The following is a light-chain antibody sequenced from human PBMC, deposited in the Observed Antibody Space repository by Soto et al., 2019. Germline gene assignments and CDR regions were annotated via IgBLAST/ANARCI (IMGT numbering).Light chain of an antibody. CDR1: QSIRRY. V-gene: IGKV1-39*01. CDR2: AAS. J-gene: IGKJ1*01. CDR3: QQSYSTPPT. Sequence: DIQMTQSPSSLSASVGDRVTITCRASQSIRRYLNWYQQKPGKAPKFLIYAASSLQSGVPSRFSGSGSGTDFTLTISSLQPEDFATYYCQQSYSTPPTFGQGTKVEIK.